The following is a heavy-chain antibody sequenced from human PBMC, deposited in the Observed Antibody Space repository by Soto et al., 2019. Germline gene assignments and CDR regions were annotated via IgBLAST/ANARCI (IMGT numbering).Heavy chain of an antibody. J-gene: IGHJ4*02. CDR1: GFTFSSYA. Sequence: EVQLLESGGGLVQPGGSPRLSCAASGFTFSSYAMSWVRQVPGKGLEWVSTISGSGGSRYYADSVEGRFTISRDNSKNTLYLQMNSLRAEDTAAYYCAKDIRQAGSCLDYWGQGTLVTVSS. CDR3: AKDIRQAGSCLDY. D-gene: IGHD2-15*01. V-gene: IGHV3-23*01. CDR2: ISGSGGSR.